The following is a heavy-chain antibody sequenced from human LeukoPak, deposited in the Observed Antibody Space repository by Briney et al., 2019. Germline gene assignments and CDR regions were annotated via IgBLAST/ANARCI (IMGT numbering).Heavy chain of an antibody. V-gene: IGHV3-33*08. CDR3: ARDRWLYSYGSSWYNWFDP. CDR1: GFTFSSYS. CDR2: IWYDGSNK. J-gene: IGHJ5*02. Sequence: PGGSLRLSCAASGFTFSSYSMNWVRQAPGKGLEWVAVIWYDGSNKYYADSVKGRFTISRDNSKNTLYLQMNSLRAEDTAVYYCARDRWLYSYGSSWYNWFDPWGQGTLVTVSS. D-gene: IGHD5-18*01.